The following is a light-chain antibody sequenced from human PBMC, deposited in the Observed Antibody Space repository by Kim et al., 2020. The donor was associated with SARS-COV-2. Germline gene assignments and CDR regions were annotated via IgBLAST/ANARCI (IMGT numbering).Light chain of an antibody. V-gene: IGLV3-1*01. J-gene: IGLJ2*01. CDR2: QDS. CDR3: QAWDSRTVV. CDR1: KLGDKY. Sequence: SYELTQPPSVSVSPGQTANITCSGDKLGDKYACWYQQKPGQSPVLVIYQDSKRPSGIPERFSGSNSGNTATLTISGTQAMDEADYYCQAWDSRTVV.